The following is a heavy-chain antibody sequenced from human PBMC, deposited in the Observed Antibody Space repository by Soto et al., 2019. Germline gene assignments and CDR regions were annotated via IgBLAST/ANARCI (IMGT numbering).Heavy chain of an antibody. CDR2: INHSGST. CDR1: GGSFSGYY. D-gene: IGHD6-13*01. Sequence: SETLSLTCAVYGGSFSGYYWSWIRQPPGKGLEWIGEINHSGSTNYNPSLKSRVTISVDTSKNQFSLKLSSVTAADTAVYYCATPPSFYSRGYWGQGTLVTVSS. J-gene: IGHJ4*02. V-gene: IGHV4-34*01. CDR3: ATPPSFYSRGY.